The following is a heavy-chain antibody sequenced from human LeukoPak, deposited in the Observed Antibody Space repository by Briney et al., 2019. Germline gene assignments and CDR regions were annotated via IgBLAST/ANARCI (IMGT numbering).Heavy chain of an antibody. J-gene: IGHJ3*02. CDR2: ITGSGTYT. D-gene: IGHD2-15*01. CDR3: ASAAYCGGGSCYPSDAFDI. Sequence: GGSLRLSCAASGLTFSSYAMTWVRQAPGKGLEWISDITGSGTYTNYADSVKGRFTISRDNSKSEMYLQMNGLRAEDTALYYCASAAYCGGGSCYPSDAFDIWGQGTMVTVSS. V-gene: IGHV3-23*01. CDR1: GLTFSSYA.